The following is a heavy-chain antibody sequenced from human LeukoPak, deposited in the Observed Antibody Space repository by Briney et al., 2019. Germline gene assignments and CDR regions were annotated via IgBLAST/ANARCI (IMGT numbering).Heavy chain of an antibody. V-gene: IGHV4-39*07. CDR1: GFTFSRFS. D-gene: IGHD3-10*01. CDR2: IYYSGST. CDR3: ARESRGSGSKNDAFDI. Sequence: GSLRLSCAASGFTFSRFSMNWVRQPPGKGLEWIGSIYYSGSTYNNPSLKSRVTISVDTSKNQFSLKLSSVTAADTAVYYCARESRGSGSKNDAFDIWGQGTMVSVSS. J-gene: IGHJ3*02.